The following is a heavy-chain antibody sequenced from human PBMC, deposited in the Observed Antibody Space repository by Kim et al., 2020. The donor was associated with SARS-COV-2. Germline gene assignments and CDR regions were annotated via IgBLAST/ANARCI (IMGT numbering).Heavy chain of an antibody. V-gene: IGHV3-23*01. CDR1: GFTFNSYT. Sequence: GGSLRLSCAASGFTFNSYTLSWVRQAPGKGLEWASGISGSGGTTYYADSVKGRFTISRDNSKNTLYLQMNNLRAEDTAIYYCVKDGALAVAGSPPEYFQHWGQGTLVTVSS. CDR2: ISGSGGTT. CDR3: VKDGALAVAGSPPEYFQH. J-gene: IGHJ1*01. D-gene: IGHD6-19*01.